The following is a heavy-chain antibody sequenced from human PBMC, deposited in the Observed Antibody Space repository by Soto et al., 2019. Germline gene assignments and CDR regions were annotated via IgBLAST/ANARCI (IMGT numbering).Heavy chain of an antibody. CDR2: ITSSSDTI. V-gene: IGHV3-48*02. CDR3: ARLPKGTTVTA. CDR1: GFTFSSYS. D-gene: IGHD4-17*01. J-gene: IGHJ4*02. Sequence: EVQLVESGGGLVQPGGSLRLSCAASGFTFSSYSMNWVRQAPGKGLEWVSYITSSSDTIYYAVSVKGRFTISRDNAKNSLYLQMNSLGDEDTAVYYCARLPKGTTVTAWGQGTLVTVSS.